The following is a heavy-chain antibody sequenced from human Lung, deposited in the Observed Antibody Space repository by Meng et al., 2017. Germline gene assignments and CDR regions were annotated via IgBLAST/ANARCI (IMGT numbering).Heavy chain of an antibody. D-gene: IGHD4-11*01. V-gene: IGHV4-34*01. J-gene: IGHJ4*02. CDR2: INHSGST. Sequence: QVQLQQVGEGLLTPSETLSPTCVVSGGSFSDYYWSWIRQPPGKGLEWIGEINHSGSTNYNPSLESRATISVDTSQNNLSLKLSSVTAADSAVYYCARGPTTMAHDFDYWGQGTLVTVSS. CDR1: GGSFSDYY. CDR3: ARGPTTMAHDFDY.